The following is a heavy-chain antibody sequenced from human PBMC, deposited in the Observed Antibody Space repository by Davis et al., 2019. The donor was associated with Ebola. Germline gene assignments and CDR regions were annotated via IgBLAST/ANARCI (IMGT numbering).Heavy chain of an antibody. CDR2: IYYSGST. CDR1: GYSISSSNW. D-gene: IGHD3-22*01. Sequence: MPSETLSLTCAVSGYSISSSNWWGWIRQPPGKGLEWIGYIYYSGSTYYNPSLKSRVTMSVDTSKNQFSLKLSSVTAVDTAVYYCARSGYDSSGYYYVIWGQGTLVTVSS. CDR3: ARSGYDSSGYYYVI. V-gene: IGHV4-28*01. J-gene: IGHJ4*02.